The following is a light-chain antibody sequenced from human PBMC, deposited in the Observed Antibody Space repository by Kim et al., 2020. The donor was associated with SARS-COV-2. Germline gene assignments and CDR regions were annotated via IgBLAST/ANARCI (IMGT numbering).Light chain of an antibody. CDR3: CSYAGTNFLV. CDR2: DVS. CDR1: SSDVGAYDS. V-gene: IGLV2-11*01. J-gene: IGLJ2*01. Sequence: QSALTQPRSVSGSPGQSVTLSCTGSSSDVGAYDSVSWYQQHPGKAPKLLIYDVSKWPSGVPDRFSGSKSGNTASLTISGLQADDEADYFCCSYAGTNFLVFGGGTQLTVL.